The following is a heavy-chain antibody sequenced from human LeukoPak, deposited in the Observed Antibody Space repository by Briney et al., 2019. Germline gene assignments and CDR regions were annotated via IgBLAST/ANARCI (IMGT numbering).Heavy chain of an antibody. CDR1: GYTFTSYY. CDR2: INPNSGGT. D-gene: IGHD5-18*01. CDR3: ARGLRGKRVYSYGLNWFDP. J-gene: IGHJ5*02. Sequence: ASVKVSCKASGYTFTSYYMHWVRQAPGQRLEWMGWINPNSGGTNYAQKFQGRVTMTRDTSISTAYMELSRLRSEDTAVFYCARGLRGKRVYSYGLNWFDPWGQGTLVTVSS. V-gene: IGHV1-2*02.